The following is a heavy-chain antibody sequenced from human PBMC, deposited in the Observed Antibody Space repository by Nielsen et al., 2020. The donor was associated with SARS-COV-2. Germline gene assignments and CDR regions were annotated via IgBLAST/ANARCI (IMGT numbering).Heavy chain of an antibody. CDR3: AKMGLEIYGYYYYMDV. CDR1: GFAFPDYA. CDR2: ISGSGGST. Sequence: GGSLRLSCAASGFAFPDYAMSWVRQAPGKGLEWVSAISGSGGSTYYADSVKGRFTISRDNSKNTLYLQMNSLRAEDTAVYYCAKMGLEIYGYYYYMDVWGKGTTVTVSS. D-gene: IGHD4-17*01. V-gene: IGHV3-23*01. J-gene: IGHJ6*03.